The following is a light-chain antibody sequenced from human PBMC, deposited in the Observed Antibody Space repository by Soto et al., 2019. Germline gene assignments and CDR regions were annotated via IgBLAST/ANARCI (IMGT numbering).Light chain of an antibody. V-gene: IGLV2-14*01. Sequence: QSALTQPPSVSGSPGQSITISCTGTGSDVGGYNYVSWYQQHPGKAPKLMIYEVSNRPSGVSNRFSGSTSGSTASLTISGLQAEDEADYYCSSYTSSITYVFGTGTQVTGL. CDR2: EVS. CDR1: GSDVGGYNY. CDR3: SSYTSSITYV. J-gene: IGLJ1*01.